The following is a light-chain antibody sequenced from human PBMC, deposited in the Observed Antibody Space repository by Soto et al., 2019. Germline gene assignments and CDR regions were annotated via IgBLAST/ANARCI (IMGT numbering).Light chain of an antibody. J-gene: IGKJ1*01. CDR3: MQGTHWPWT. CDR2: KVA. Sequence: DVVMTQSPLSLPVTLGQPASISCRSSQSLVYSDGNTYLHWFQQRPGQSPRRLFYKVANRDSGVPDTFSGRGSGTDFTLKISRVEAEDVGVYYCMQGTHWPWTFGRGTKVDIK. V-gene: IGKV2-30*01. CDR1: QSLVYSDGNTY.